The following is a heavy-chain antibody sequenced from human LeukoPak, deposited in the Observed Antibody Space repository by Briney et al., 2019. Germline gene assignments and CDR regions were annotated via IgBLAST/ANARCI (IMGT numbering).Heavy chain of an antibody. V-gene: IGHV3-9*01. CDR2: ISWNSGSI. CDR3: AKDGTSYYYIYY. D-gene: IGHD2/OR15-2a*01. Sequence: GGSLRLSCAASGFTFDDYAMHWVRQGPGKGLEWVSGISWNSGSIGYADSVKGRFTVSRDDSKNTLYLQMNSLRGDDTAVYYCAKDGTSYYYIYYWGQGTLVTVSS. J-gene: IGHJ4*02. CDR1: GFTFDDYA.